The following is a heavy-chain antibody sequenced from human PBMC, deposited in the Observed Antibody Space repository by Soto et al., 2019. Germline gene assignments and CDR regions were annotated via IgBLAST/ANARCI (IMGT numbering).Heavy chain of an antibody. CDR3: ARSSGGNFGIIIEGSNWFDP. D-gene: IGHD3-3*01. CDR2: ISPQTGGT. Sequence: ASVKVSCKGSGYTFTGYYIHWVRQTPGQGPEWMGEISPQTGGTKYAQKYQGRVTMTRDTSITTVYMELSNLSPDDTAIYYCARSSGGNFGIIIEGSNWFDPWGQGTLVTVSS. CDR1: GYTFTGYY. V-gene: IGHV1-2*02. J-gene: IGHJ5*02.